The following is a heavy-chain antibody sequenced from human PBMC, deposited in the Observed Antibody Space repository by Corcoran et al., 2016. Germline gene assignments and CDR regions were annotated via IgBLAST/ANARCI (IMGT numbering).Heavy chain of an antibody. J-gene: IGHJ3*02. CDR2: IIPIFGTA. Sequence: QVQLVQSGAEVKKPGSSVTVSCTASGGTFSSYAISCVRQAPGHGLEWMGGIIPIFGTANYAQKFQGRVTITADKSTSTAYMELSSLRSEDTAMYYCARDRAAGSGAFDIWGQGTMVTVSS. CDR1: GGTFSSYA. D-gene: IGHD3-10*01. CDR3: ARDRAAGSGAFDI. V-gene: IGHV1-69*06.